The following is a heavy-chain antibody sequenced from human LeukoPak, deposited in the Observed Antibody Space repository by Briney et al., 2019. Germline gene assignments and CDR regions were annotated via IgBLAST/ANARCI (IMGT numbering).Heavy chain of an antibody. J-gene: IGHJ4*02. CDR1: GFTFTNFW. CDR3: ARGGYDYEGTYFDY. Sequence: GGSLRLSCAASGFTFTNFWMSWVRQAPGKGLEWVANIAQDGSEEYYLDSVKGRFTISRDNAKNSLYLQMNSLRAEDTAVYYCARGGYDYEGTYFDYWGQGTLVTVSS. CDR2: IAQDGSEE. V-gene: IGHV3-7*01. D-gene: IGHD4-17*01.